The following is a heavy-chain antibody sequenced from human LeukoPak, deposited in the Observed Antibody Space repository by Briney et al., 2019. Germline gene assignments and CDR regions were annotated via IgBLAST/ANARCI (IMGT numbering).Heavy chain of an antibody. CDR1: GFTFSSRA. V-gene: IGHV3-23*01. D-gene: IGHD3-9*01. CDR2: ISLDGATT. J-gene: IGHJ4*02. CDR3: VKDHGWLLYS. Sequence: GGSLRLSCAASGFTFSSRAMSWVRQAPGKGLEWVSGISLDGATTYYAGSVEGRFTISRDNSKNTLYLQMNSLRADDTAVYYCVKDHGWLLYSWGQGTLVTVSS.